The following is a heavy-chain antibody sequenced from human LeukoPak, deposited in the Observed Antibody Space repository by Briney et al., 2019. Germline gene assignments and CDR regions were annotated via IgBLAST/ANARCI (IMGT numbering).Heavy chain of an antibody. V-gene: IGHV3-30*18. D-gene: IGHD6-19*01. J-gene: IGHJ4*02. CDR1: GFTFSSYA. CDR2: ISTDGNNE. CDR3: AKDQIGWAPGYVSGPLDQ. Sequence: GGSLRLSCAASGFTFSSYAVSWVRQSPGKGLEWVAVISTDGNNEYYAKSVKGRFTIPRDNSKNTVYLQMTSLRTEDTAVYYCAKDQIGWAPGYVSGPLDQWGQGTLVTVSS.